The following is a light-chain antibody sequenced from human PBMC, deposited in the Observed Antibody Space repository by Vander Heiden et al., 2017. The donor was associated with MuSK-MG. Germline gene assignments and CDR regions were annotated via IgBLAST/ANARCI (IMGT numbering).Light chain of an antibody. CDR2: KAS. V-gene: IGKV1-5*03. CDR3: QQENNDPWT. Sequence: DIQMTQSPSTLSASVGDRVTITCRASQSITTWLAWYQQKPGKAPNLLIYKASTLETGVPSRFSGSGSGTEFTLAISSLQPDDFATYYCQQENNDPWTFGQGTKVEIK. CDR1: QSITTW. J-gene: IGKJ1*01.